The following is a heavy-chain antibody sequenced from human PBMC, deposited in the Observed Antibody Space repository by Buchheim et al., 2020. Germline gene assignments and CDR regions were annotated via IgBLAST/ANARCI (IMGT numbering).Heavy chain of an antibody. V-gene: IGHV3-74*01. D-gene: IGHD5-18*01. Sequence: EVQLVESGGGLVQPGGSLRLSCAASGFTFSSYWMHWVRQAPGKGLVWVSRINSDGSSTSYADSVKGRFTISRDNAKNTLYLPMNSLPGADTAVYYCARSGYSYGPYYYYYGMDVWGQGTT. J-gene: IGHJ6*02. CDR3: ARSGYSYGPYYYYYGMDV. CDR1: GFTFSSYW. CDR2: INSDGSST.